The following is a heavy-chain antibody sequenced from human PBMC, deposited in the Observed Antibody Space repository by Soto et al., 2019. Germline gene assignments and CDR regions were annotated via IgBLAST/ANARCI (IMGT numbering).Heavy chain of an antibody. V-gene: IGHV3-33*01. CDR2: IWYDGSNK. CDR3: ARGSAAGTGYYYYGMDV. J-gene: IGHJ6*02. D-gene: IGHD6-13*01. Sequence: QVQLVESGGGVVQPGRSLRLSCAASGFTFSSYGMHWVRQAPGKGLEGVAVIWYDGSNKYYADSVKGRFTISRDNSKNTLYLQMNSLRAEDTAVYYCARGSAAGTGYYYYGMDVWGQGTTVTVSS. CDR1: GFTFSSYG.